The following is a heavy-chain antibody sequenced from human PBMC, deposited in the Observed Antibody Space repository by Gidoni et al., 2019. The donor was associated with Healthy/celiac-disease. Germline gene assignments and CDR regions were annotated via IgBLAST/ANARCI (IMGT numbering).Heavy chain of an antibody. CDR3: AREDIAVAGTDDY. Sequence: QVQLVASGGGLVKPGGSLRLSCAAAGFTFRDYYISWIRQVPGKGLDWVSYISSSGSTIYYADSVKGRFTISRDNAKNSLYLQMNSLRAEDTAVYYCAREDIAVAGTDDYWGQGTLVTVSS. D-gene: IGHD6-19*01. CDR2: ISSSGSTI. CDR1: GFTFRDYY. V-gene: IGHV3-11*01. J-gene: IGHJ4*02.